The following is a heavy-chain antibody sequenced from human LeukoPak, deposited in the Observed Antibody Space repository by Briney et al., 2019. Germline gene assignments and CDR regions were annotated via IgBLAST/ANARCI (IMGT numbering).Heavy chain of an antibody. CDR1: GGSISSYY. D-gene: IGHD4-23*01. V-gene: IGHV4-4*07. CDR3: ARDLTTVVTPGLLRVFDI. J-gene: IGHJ3*02. Sequence: PSETLSLTCTVSGGSISSYYWSWIWQPAGKGLEWIGRIYISGSTNYNPSLKSRVTMSVDTSKNQFSLKLSSVTAADTAVYYCARDLTTVVTPGLLRVFDIWGQGTMVTVSS. CDR2: IYISGST.